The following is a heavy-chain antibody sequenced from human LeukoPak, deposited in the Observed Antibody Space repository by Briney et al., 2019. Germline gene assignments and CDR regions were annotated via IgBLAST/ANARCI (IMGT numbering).Heavy chain of an antibody. J-gene: IGHJ4*02. CDR3: ANLDYGDYSSDY. Sequence: TGGSLRLSCAASGFTFGRYSMSWVRQAPGKGLEWVSDIVGRGVSTFYADSVKGRFTISRDNSKNTLYLQMNSLRAEDTAVYYCANLDYGDYSSDYWGQGTLVTVSS. CDR2: IVGRGVST. V-gene: IGHV3-23*01. CDR1: GFTFGRYS. D-gene: IGHD4-17*01.